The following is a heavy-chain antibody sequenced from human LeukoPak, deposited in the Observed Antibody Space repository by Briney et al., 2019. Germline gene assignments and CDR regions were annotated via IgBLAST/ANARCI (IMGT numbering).Heavy chain of an antibody. V-gene: IGHV3-30-3*01. CDR2: ILYDGTKK. CDR1: GFTFNNYA. J-gene: IGHJ4*02. D-gene: IGHD5-24*01. CDR3: ARDNAYMLDY. Sequence: GGSLRLSCAASGFTFNNYAMHWVRQAPGKGLEWVAAILYDGTKKYYPDSVKGRFTVSRDNAKNTLYLEMNRLRAEDTAVYYCARDNAYMLDYWGQGTQVTVSS.